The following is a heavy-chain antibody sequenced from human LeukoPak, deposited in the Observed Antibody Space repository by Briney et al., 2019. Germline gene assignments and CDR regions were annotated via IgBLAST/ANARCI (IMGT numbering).Heavy chain of an antibody. CDR2: ISGSSSYI. CDR3: ARGGGNSDSDFDY. Sequence: NSGGSLRLSCAASGFSFSNYKMNWVRRAPGKGLEWVSSISGSSSYIYYADSLRGRFTISRDNARNSLYLQMNSLRAEDTAVYYCARGGGNSDSDFDYWGQGTLVTVSS. J-gene: IGHJ4*02. V-gene: IGHV3-21*01. D-gene: IGHD4-11*01. CDR1: GFSFSNYK.